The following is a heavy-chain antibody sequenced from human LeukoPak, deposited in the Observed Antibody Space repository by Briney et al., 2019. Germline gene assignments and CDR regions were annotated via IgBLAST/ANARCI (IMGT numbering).Heavy chain of an antibody. J-gene: IGHJ5*02. V-gene: IGHV4-31*03. CDR3: ARGSLVLGGLDL. D-gene: IGHD2-8*02. CDR2: IYYSGGT. Sequence: SQTLSLTCTVSGGSINSDDYYWSWIRQHPERDLEWIGYIYYSGGTYYNPSLKSRVTISVDTSKTQFSLKLSSVTAADTAVYYCARGSLVLGGLDLWGQGTLVTVSS. CDR1: GGSINSDDYY.